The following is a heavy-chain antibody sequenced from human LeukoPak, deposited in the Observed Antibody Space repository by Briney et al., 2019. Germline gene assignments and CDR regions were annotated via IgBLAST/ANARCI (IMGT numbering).Heavy chain of an antibody. D-gene: IGHD1-1*01. CDR3: ARDDNWSHDS. CDR2: IKEDGGEK. V-gene: IGHV3-7*04. Sequence: GGSLRLSCAASGFTFRTYWMSWVRQAPGKGLERVANIKEDGGEKYYADPVKGRFTISRDNAKNSLYLQMSSLRVEDTAVYYCARDDNWSHDSWGQGTLVTVSS. CDR1: GFTFRTYW. J-gene: IGHJ4*02.